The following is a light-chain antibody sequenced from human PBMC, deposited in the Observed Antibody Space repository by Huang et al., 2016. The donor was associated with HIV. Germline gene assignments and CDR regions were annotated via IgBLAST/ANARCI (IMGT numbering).Light chain of an antibody. V-gene: IGKV1-39*01. Sequence: DIQMTQSPSSLSASVGDRVTINCRASQSISTYLNWYQQKPEKAPKLMSYRSSNLQSGVPSRFSGSGAGTDVTLTMSSLEPEDFATYYCQQSYSAPPWTFGQGTRVEIK. CDR2: RSS. J-gene: IGKJ1*01. CDR3: QQSYSAPPWT. CDR1: QSISTY.